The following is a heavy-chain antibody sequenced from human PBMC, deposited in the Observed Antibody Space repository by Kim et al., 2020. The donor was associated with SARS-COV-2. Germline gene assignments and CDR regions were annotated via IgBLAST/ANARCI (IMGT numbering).Heavy chain of an antibody. V-gene: IGHV4-34*01. Sequence: SETLSLTCAVYGGSFNGYYWSWIRQPPGKGLEWIGEINHSGSTNYNPSLKSRVTISVDTSKNQFSLKLSSVTAADTAVYYCARGRQAVRGVIRTLNYFD. CDR3: ARGRQAVRGVIRTLNYFD. D-gene: IGHD3-10*01. CDR2: INHSGST. CDR1: GGSFNGYY. J-gene: IGHJ4*01.